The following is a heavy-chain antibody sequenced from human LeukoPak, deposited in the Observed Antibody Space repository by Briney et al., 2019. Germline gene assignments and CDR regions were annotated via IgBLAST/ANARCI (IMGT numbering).Heavy chain of an antibody. J-gene: IGHJ5*02. CDR3: ASGLRYYDRRPGWFDP. D-gene: IGHD3-22*01. V-gene: IGHV4-34*01. CDR2: INHSGST. Sequence: SETLSLTCAVYGGSFSGYYWSWIRQPPGKGLEWIGEINHSGSTNYNPSLKSRVTISVDTSKNQFSLKLSSVPAADTAVYYCASGLRYYDRRPGWFDPWGQGTLVTVSS. CDR1: GGSFSGYY.